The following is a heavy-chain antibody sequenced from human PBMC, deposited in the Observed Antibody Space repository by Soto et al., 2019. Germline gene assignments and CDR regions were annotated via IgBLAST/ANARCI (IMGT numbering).Heavy chain of an antibody. Sequence: QVQLVESGGGVVQPGRSLRLSCAASGFTFSSYGMHWVRQAPGKGLEWVAVISYDGSNKYYADSVKGRFTISRDNSKNPRYLQMNRLGAEDTAVYYCARGRYSIGWVGFDYWGQGTLVTVSS. CDR2: ISYDGSNK. D-gene: IGHD6-19*01. CDR1: GFTFSSYG. V-gene: IGHV3-30*03. J-gene: IGHJ4*02. CDR3: ARGRYSIGWVGFDY.